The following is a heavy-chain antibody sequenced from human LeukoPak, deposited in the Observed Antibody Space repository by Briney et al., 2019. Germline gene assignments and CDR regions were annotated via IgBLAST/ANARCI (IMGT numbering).Heavy chain of an antibody. J-gene: IGHJ4*02. CDR1: GGSISSYY. CDR3: ARDRYYYDSSAYYYFFHY. V-gene: IGHV4-4*07. Sequence: SETLSPTCTVSGGSISSYYWSWIRQPAGKGLEWIGRIHTSVRTNYNPSLKSRVTMSVDTSKNQFSLKLSSVTAADTAVYYCARDRYYYDSSAYYYFFHYWGQGTLVTVSS. CDR2: IHTSVRT. D-gene: IGHD3-22*01.